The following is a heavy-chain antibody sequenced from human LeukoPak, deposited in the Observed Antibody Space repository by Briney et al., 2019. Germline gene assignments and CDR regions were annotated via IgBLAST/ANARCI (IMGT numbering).Heavy chain of an antibody. D-gene: IGHD3-16*01. CDR3: ARDSLFATTSGGSDY. CDR1: GFTFSSYW. Sequence: GGSLRLSCAASGFTFSSYWMSWVRQAPGKGLEWVANIKQDGSEKYYVDSVKGRFAISRDNAKNSLYLQMNNLRAEDTAVYYCARDSLFATTSGGSDYWGQGTLVTVSS. CDR2: IKQDGSEK. V-gene: IGHV3-7*03. J-gene: IGHJ4*02.